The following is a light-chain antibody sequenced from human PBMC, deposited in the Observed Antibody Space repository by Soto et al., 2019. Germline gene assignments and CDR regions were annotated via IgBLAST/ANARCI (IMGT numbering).Light chain of an antibody. V-gene: IGKV1-39*01. J-gene: IGKJ5*01. Sequence: DIQMTQSPSSLSASVEDRVIITCRASQSISNHLNWYQQKPGKAPKLLIFAASSLQSGVPSRFSGSRSGPDFTLTISSLQPEDFATYYCQQSYSTPQTFAQG. CDR2: AAS. CDR1: QSISNH. CDR3: QQSYSTPQT.